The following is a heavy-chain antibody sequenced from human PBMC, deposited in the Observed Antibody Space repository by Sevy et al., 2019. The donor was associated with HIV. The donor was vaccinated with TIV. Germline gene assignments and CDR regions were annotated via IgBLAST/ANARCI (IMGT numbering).Heavy chain of an antibody. CDR3: ARDCSSTSCLWGMDV. CDR1: GFTFSNYW. Sequence: GGSLRLSCAASGFTFSNYWMSWVRQAPGKGLEWVANIKRDGSEKYYVASVKGRFIISRDNAKNSLYLQMNSLRAEDTAVYYCARDCSSTSCLWGMDVWGQGTTVTVSS. CDR2: IKRDGSEK. D-gene: IGHD2-2*01. J-gene: IGHJ6*02. V-gene: IGHV3-7*03.